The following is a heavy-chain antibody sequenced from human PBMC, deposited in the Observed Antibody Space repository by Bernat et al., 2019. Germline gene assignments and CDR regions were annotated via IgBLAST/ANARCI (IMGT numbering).Heavy chain of an antibody. CDR3: ASAGLQNAFDI. CDR1: GFTFSSYE. D-gene: IGHD5-24*01. J-gene: IGHJ3*02. CDR2: ISSSGSTI. V-gene: IGHV3-48*03. Sequence: EVQLVESGGGLVQPGGSLRLSCAASGFTFSSYEMNWVRQAPGKGLEWVSYISSSGSTIYYADSVKGRFTISRDNAKNSLYLQMNSLRAEDTAVYYCASAGLQNAFDIWGQGTMVTVSS.